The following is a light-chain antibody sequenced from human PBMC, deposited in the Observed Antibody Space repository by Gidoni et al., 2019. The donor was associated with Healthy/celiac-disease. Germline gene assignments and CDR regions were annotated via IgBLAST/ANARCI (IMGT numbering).Light chain of an antibody. CDR3: QQSYSTPS. CDR1: QSISSY. J-gene: IGKJ4*01. V-gene: IGKV1-39*01. CDR2: AAS. Sequence: DVQMTPSPSSLSASVGDRVTITCRASQSISSYLNWYQQKPGKAPKRLIYAASSLQSGVPSRFSGSGSGTDFTLTISRLQPEDFATYYCQQSYSTPSFGGGTKVEIK.